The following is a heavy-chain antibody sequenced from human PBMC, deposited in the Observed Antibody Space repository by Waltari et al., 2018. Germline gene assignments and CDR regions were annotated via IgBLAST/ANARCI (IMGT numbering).Heavy chain of an antibody. Sequence: QVQLLQSGPGLVKPSETLSLTCTVSDGSISIFYWTCFRQPPGKGPEWIGCISTTGGTRYNPALQSRVSFSVDTSKNQVALRLTSVTAADTALYYGARDTGGWYYDVWGRGSLVTVSA. CDR2: ISTTGGT. CDR3: ARDTGGWYYDV. CDR1: DGSISIFY. D-gene: IGHD3-10*01. J-gene: IGHJ2*01. V-gene: IGHV4-59*01.